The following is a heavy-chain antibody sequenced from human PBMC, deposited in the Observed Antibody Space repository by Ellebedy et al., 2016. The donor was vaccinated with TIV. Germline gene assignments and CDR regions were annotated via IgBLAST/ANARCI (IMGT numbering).Heavy chain of an antibody. CDR3: TTDLAAGGTSTWFVP. D-gene: IGHD4-23*01. V-gene: IGHV3-15*01. J-gene: IGHJ5*02. CDR2: IRSKSDGGTI. Sequence: GESLKIFXAASGFSFTNAWMTWVRQAPGKGLEWVGRIRSKSDGGTIDYGAPVKGRFTISRDDSINTLYLQMDSLESEDTAVYSCTTDLAAGGTSTWFVPWGQGTLVTVSS. CDR1: GFSFTNAW.